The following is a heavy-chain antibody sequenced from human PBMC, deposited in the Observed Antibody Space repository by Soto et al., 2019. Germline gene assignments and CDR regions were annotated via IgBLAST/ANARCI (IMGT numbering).Heavy chain of an antibody. V-gene: IGHV3-23*01. D-gene: IGHD6-19*01. Sequence: GGSLKLSCAASGFTFSSYAMSWVRQAPGKGLEWVSAISGSGGSTYYADSVKGRFTISRDNSKNTLYLQMNSLRAEDTAVYYCAKGAVAGSAAYYFDYWGQGTLVTVSS. J-gene: IGHJ4*02. CDR2: ISGSGGST. CDR1: GFTFSSYA. CDR3: AKGAVAGSAAYYFDY.